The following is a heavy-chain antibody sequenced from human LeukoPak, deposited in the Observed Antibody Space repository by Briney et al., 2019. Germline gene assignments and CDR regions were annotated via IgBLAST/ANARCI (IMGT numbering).Heavy chain of an antibody. Sequence: GGSLRLSCAGSGFTFSSYGMHWVRQAPGKGLEWVSVIYSGGSTYYADSVKGRFTISRDNSKNTLYLQMNSLRAEDTAVYYCARTQVVITTYDAFDIWGQGTMVTVSS. V-gene: IGHV3-66*01. CDR2: IYSGGST. D-gene: IGHD3-22*01. CDR1: GFTFSSYG. CDR3: ARTQVVITTYDAFDI. J-gene: IGHJ3*02.